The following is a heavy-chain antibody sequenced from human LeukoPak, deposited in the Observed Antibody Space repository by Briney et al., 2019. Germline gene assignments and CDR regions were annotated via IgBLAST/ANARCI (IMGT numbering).Heavy chain of an antibody. CDR2: IYPGDSDT. Sequence: GESLKISCKGSGYSFTSYWIGWVRQMPRKGLEWMGIIYPGDSDTRYSPSFQGQVTISADKSISTAYLQWSSLKASDTAMYYCARLPHYYDSSGYYYYGMDVWGQGTTVTVSS. CDR1: GYSFTSYW. V-gene: IGHV5-51*01. J-gene: IGHJ6*02. D-gene: IGHD3-22*01. CDR3: ARLPHYYDSSGYYYYGMDV.